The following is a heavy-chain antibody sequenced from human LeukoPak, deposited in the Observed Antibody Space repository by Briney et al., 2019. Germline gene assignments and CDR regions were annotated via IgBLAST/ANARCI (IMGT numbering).Heavy chain of an antibody. CDR2: IYYSGST. D-gene: IGHD2-21*01. J-gene: IGHJ4*02. CDR1: GGSISSGGYS. Sequence: SETLSLTCAVSGGSISSGGYSWSWIRQPPGKGLEWIGYIYYSGSTYYNPSLKSRVTISVDTSKNQFSLKLSSVTAADTAVYYCARGAPRYCGGDCFDYWGQGTLVTVSS. CDR3: ARGAPRYCGGDCFDY. V-gene: IGHV4-30-4*07.